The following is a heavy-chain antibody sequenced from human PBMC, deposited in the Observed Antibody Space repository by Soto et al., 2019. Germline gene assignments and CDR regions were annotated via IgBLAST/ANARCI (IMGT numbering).Heavy chain of an antibody. Sequence: ASVQVSCKSSYNTFTHYGINWVRQAPGQVLEWMGWISGYNGNTKYAQKFQDRVTMTADTSTRTAFMEVRSLTSDDTGVYFCAATGGNYFGLDVWGQGTTVTVSS. CDR3: AATGGNYFGLDV. D-gene: IGHD2-8*02. J-gene: IGHJ6*01. V-gene: IGHV1-18*01. CDR2: ISGYNGNT. CDR1: YNTFTHYG.